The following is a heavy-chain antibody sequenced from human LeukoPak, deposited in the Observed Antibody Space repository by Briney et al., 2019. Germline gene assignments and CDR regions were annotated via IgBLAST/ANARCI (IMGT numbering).Heavy chain of an antibody. J-gene: IGHJ4*02. Sequence: SVKVSCKASGGTFSSYAISWVRQAPGQGLEWMGGIIPIFGTANYAQKFQGRVTITTDESTSTAYMELSSLRSEDTAVYYCARLYSQGLDHYDFWSGYYDYWGQGTLVTVSS. CDR1: GGTFSSYA. CDR3: ARLYSQGLDHYDFWSGYYDY. V-gene: IGHV1-69*05. D-gene: IGHD3-3*01. CDR2: IIPIFGTA.